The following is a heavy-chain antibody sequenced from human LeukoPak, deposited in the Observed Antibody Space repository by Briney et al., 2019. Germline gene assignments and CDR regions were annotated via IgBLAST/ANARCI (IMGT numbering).Heavy chain of an antibody. CDR2: IYYSGST. CDR3: ARDQIDPNQGIDY. Sequence: KPSETLSLTCTVSGGSISSYYWSWIRQPPGKGLEWIGYIYYSGSTYYNPSLKSRVTISVDTSKNQFSLKLSSVTAADTAVYYCARDQIDPNQGIDYWGQGTLVTVSS. CDR1: GGSISSYY. V-gene: IGHV4-59*12. D-gene: IGHD1-14*01. J-gene: IGHJ4*02.